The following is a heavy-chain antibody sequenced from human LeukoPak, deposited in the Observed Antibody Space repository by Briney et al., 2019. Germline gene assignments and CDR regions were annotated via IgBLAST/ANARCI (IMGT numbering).Heavy chain of an antibody. J-gene: IGHJ4*02. D-gene: IGHD3-3*01. Sequence: GGSLRLSCAASGFTFSSSAMNWVRKAPGKGLKWVSSTDSSGTDSYYADSVKGRFTISRDNSKNTLYLHMNSLIADDTAVYYCAKHFGDRKRWFDYWGQGTLVTVSS. CDR3: AKHFGDRKRWFDY. CDR1: GFTFSSSA. CDR2: TDSSGTDS. V-gene: IGHV3-23*05.